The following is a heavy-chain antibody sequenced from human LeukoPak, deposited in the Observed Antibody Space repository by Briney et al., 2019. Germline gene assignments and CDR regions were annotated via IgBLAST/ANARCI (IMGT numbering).Heavy chain of an antibody. CDR3: ARDYDVIPAAGNGMDV. D-gene: IGHD2-2*01. V-gene: IGHV1-18*01. J-gene: IGHJ4*02. Sequence: ASVTLSCKASGYTFISYGISWVRQAPGQGLEWMGWISGYNGNTKYAQNVQGRVTMTKDTSTSTAYMELTSLRSDDTAVYYCARDYDVIPAAGNGMDVWGQGTLGTGSS. CDR1: GYTFISYG. CDR2: ISGYNGNT.